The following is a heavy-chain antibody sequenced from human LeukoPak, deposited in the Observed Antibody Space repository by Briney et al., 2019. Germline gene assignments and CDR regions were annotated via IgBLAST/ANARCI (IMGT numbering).Heavy chain of an antibody. V-gene: IGHV3-48*01. D-gene: IGHD4-11*01. J-gene: IGHJ6*03. CDR2: ISSSSSTI. CDR1: GFTFSSYS. CDR3: ASGYSNAYYYYYMDV. Sequence: PGGSLRLSCAASGFTFSSYSMNWVRQAPGKGLEWVSYISSSSSTIYYADSVKGRFTISRDNAKNSLYLQMNSLRAEDTAVYYCASGYSNAYYYYYMDVWGKGTTVTVSS.